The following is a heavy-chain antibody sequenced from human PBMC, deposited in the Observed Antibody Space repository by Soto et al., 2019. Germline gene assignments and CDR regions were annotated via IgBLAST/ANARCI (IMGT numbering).Heavy chain of an antibody. V-gene: IGHV4-39*01. Sequence: SETLSLTCTVSGGSISSSSYYWGWIRQPPGKGLEWIGSIYYSGSTYYNPSLKSRVTISVDTSKNQFSLKLSSVTAADTAVYYCARRPADYGDYPAVYFDYWGQGTLVTVSS. CDR3: ARRPADYGDYPAVYFDY. CDR1: GGSISSSSYY. CDR2: IYYSGST. J-gene: IGHJ4*02. D-gene: IGHD4-17*01.